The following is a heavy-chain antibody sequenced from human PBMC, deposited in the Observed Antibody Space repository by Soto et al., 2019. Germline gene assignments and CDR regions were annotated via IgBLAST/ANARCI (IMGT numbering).Heavy chain of an antibody. Sequence: EVQVVESGGGLVQPGGSLRLSCAASGFTFNTYWMHWVRQAPGKGLVWISHINSDGSTTTYADSVKGRFTVSRDNGKSTLYLQMNSLRAEDTAVYYCVRDWSYAFDMWGQGTMVTVSS. V-gene: IGHV3-74*01. CDR3: VRDWSYAFDM. CDR2: INSDGSTT. J-gene: IGHJ3*02. CDR1: GFTFNTYW.